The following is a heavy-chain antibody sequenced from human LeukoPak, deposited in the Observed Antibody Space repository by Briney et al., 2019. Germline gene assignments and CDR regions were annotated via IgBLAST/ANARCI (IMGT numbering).Heavy chain of an antibody. Sequence: ASVKVSCKTSGGTVSTYAISWVRQAPGQGLEWMGGIIPIFGTGNYAQKFQGRVTITADESTSTAYMELSSLRSEDTAVYYCARGLGDSSGYYYSDYWGQGTLVTVSS. V-gene: IGHV1-69*13. CDR1: GGTVSTYA. CDR3: ARGLGDSSGYYYSDY. J-gene: IGHJ4*02. D-gene: IGHD3-22*01. CDR2: IIPIFGTG.